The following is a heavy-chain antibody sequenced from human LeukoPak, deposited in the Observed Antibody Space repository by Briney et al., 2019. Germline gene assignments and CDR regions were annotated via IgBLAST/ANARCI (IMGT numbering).Heavy chain of an antibody. V-gene: IGHV4-34*01. J-gene: IGHJ3*02. CDR2: INHSGST. D-gene: IGHD6-6*01. CDR1: GGSFSGYY. CDR3: ARESSSFPNAFDI. Sequence: SETLSHTCAVYGGSFSGYYWSWIRQPPGKGLEWIGEINHSGSTNYNPSLKSRVTISVDTSKNQSSLKLSSVTAADTAVYYCARESSSFPNAFDIWGQGTMVTVSS.